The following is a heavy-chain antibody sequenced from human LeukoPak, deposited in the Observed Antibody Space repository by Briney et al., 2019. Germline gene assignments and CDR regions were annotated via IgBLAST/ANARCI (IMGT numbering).Heavy chain of an antibody. CDR3: AGVSARAHDFWSGYYYYYYYMDV. D-gene: IGHD3-3*01. J-gene: IGHJ6*03. V-gene: IGHV4-59*01. CDR1: GGSISSYY. CDR2: IYYSGST. Sequence: PSETLSLTCTVSGGSISSYYWSWIRQPPGKGLEWIGYIYYSGSTNYNPSLKSRVTISVDTSKNQFSLKLSSVTAADTAVYYCAGVSARAHDFWSGYYYYYYYMDVWGKGTTVTVSS.